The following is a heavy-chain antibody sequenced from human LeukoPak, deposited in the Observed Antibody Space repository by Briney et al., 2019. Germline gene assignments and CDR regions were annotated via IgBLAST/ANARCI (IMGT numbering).Heavy chain of an antibody. CDR3: ATFVIGPTIDY. Sequence: PGGSLRLSCAASGFTFSKCEMNWVRQAPGKGLEWVSYISGSGKTIYYADSVKGRFTISRDNAKNSLYLQINSLRAEDTAIYYCATFVIGPTIDYWGQGTLVTVSS. CDR1: GFTFSKCE. CDR2: ISGSGKTI. J-gene: IGHJ4*02. V-gene: IGHV3-48*03. D-gene: IGHD3-22*01.